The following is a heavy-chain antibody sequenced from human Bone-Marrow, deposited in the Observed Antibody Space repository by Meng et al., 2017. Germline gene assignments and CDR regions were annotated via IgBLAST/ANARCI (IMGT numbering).Heavy chain of an antibody. V-gene: IGHV3-15*01. Sequence: EVQLVGVVGGLIKTGGSLRLSCVASGLSFTDAWMSWVRQAPGKGLEWVCRIKRNSDGGTIDYAAPVKGRFTISRDDSKNTLYLQMDSLITEDTAVYFCATGAAAADHWGQGTLVTVSS. CDR2: IKRNSDGGTI. D-gene: IGHD6-13*01. CDR1: GLSFTDAW. CDR3: ATGAAAADH. J-gene: IGHJ4*02.